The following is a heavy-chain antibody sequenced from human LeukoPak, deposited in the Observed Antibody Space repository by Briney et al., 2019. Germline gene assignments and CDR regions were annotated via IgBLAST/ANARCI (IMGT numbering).Heavy chain of an antibody. J-gene: IGHJ3*02. CDR2: IKQDGSEK. Sequence: GALRLSCAASGFTFSSYWMNWARQAPGKGLEWVANIKQDGSEKYYVDSVKGRFTISRDNAKNSLYLQMNSLRAEDTAVYYCARDAYYYDSSGYYFDAFDIWGQGTMVTVSS. CDR1: GFTFSSYW. V-gene: IGHV3-7*01. CDR3: ARDAYYYDSSGYYFDAFDI. D-gene: IGHD3-22*01.